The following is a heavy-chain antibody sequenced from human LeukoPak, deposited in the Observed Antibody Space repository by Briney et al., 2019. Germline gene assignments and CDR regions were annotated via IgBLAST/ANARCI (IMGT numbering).Heavy chain of an antibody. Sequence: GGSLRLSCAASGFTFSSYWMHWVRQAPGKGLVWVSRIKSDGSTNYADSVKGRFIISRDNAKNTVSLQMNSLRAEDTGVYFCARAPSEIGGYYPEYFRHWGQGTLVTVSS. D-gene: IGHD3-22*01. CDR3: ARAPSEIGGYYPEYFRH. V-gene: IGHV3-74*01. CDR2: IKSDGST. J-gene: IGHJ1*01. CDR1: GFTFSSYW.